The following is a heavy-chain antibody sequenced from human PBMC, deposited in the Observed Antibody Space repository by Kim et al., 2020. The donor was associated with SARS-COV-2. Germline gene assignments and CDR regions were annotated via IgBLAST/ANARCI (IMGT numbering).Heavy chain of an antibody. CDR2: IIPILGIA. CDR1: GGTFSSYT. D-gene: IGHD3-16*02. CDR3: ARTPVITFWGVIAPLEFYYYGMDV. J-gene: IGHJ6*02. Sequence: SVTVSYKASGGTFSSYTISWVRQAPGQGLEWMGRIIPILGIANYAQKFQGRVTITADKSTSTAYMELSSLRSEDTAVYYCARTPVITFWGVIAPLEFYYYGMDVWGQGTTVTVSS. V-gene: IGHV1-69*02.